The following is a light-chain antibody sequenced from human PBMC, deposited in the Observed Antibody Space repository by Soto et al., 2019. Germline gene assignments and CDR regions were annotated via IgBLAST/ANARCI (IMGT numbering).Light chain of an antibody. CDR2: DVT. Sequence: QPVLTQPRSVSGSPGQSVTISCTGASNNVGGYNYVSWYQHHPGKVPQLIIYDVTKRPSGVPDRFSGSKSGNTASLTISGLQVEDEADYYCCSYAGTYTWIFGGGTKLTVL. V-gene: IGLV2-11*01. CDR1: SNNVGGYNY. J-gene: IGLJ2*01. CDR3: CSYAGTYTWI.